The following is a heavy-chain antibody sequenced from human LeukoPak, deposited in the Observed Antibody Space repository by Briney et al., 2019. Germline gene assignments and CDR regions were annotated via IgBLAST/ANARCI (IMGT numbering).Heavy chain of an antibody. D-gene: IGHD3-10*01. V-gene: IGHV5-51*01. CDR2: IYPGDSDT. CDR3: ARHVEYYGSGPHHMAYYYYYYMDV. CDR1: GYSFTNYW. Sequence: HGESLKISCKGSGYSFTNYWIGWARQMPGKGLEWMGIIYPGDSDTRYSPSFQGQVTISADKPISTAYLQWSSLKASDTAMYYCARHVEYYGSGPHHMAYYYYYYMDVWGKGTTVTVSS. J-gene: IGHJ6*03.